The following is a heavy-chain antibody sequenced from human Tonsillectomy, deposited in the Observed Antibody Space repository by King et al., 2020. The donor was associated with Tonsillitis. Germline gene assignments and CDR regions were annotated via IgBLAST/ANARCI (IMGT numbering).Heavy chain of an antibody. D-gene: IGHD3-22*01. Sequence: QLQESGPGLVKPSETLSLTCTVSGGSITTSSYYWGWIRQPPGKGLEWIGSNYYSWSTYYNPSLRRRVTISVDTSKNQFSLKLSSVTAADTAVYYCARHSGYYDSSGYSYDHWGQGTLVTVSS. CDR1: GGSITTSSYY. V-gene: IGHV4-39*01. CDR2: NYYSWST. CDR3: ARHSGYYDSSGYSYDH. J-gene: IGHJ4*02.